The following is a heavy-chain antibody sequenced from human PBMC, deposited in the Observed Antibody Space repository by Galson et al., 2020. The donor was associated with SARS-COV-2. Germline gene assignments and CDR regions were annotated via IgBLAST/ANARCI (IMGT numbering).Heavy chain of an antibody. V-gene: IGHV4-61*02. CDR3: ARGTLEMATKNYYYYGMDV. J-gene: IGHJ6*02. D-gene: IGHD5-12*01. CDR1: GGSISSGSYY. CDR2: IYTSGST. Sequence: SETLSLTCTVSGGSISSGSYYWSWIRQPAGKGLEWIGRIYTSGSTNYNPSLKSRVTISVDTSKNQFSLKLSSVTAADTAVYYCARGTLEMATKNYYYYGMDVWGQGTTVTVSS.